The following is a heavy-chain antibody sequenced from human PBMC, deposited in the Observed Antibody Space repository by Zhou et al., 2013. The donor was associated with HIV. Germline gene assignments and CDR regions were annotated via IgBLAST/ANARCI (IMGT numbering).Heavy chain of an antibody. J-gene: IGHJ4*02. Sequence: QVQLLQSGSEVKRPGTSVKVSCRVSGFTLTDLSIHWVRQAPGKGLEWMGWMSTYNGATHFAQNFQGRVAMTTDTSTSTAYLDLRSLRFDDTAVYYCARCYYDSSSCDYWGQGTLVTVSS. CDR3: ARCYYDSSSCDY. D-gene: IGHD3-22*01. V-gene: IGHV1-18*01. CDR2: MSTYNGAT. CDR1: GFTLTDLS.